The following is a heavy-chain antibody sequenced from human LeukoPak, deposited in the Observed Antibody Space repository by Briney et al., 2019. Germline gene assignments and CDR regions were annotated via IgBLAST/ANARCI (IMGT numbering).Heavy chain of an antibody. V-gene: IGHV4-59*10. CDR1: GGSFSGYY. CDR3: ASYYYDSSGYRA. CDR2: IYTSGST. Sequence: PSETLSLTCAVYGGSFSGYYWSWIRQPAGKGLEWIGRIYTSGSTNYNPSLKSRVTMSVDTSKNQFSLKLSSVTAADTAVYYCASYYYDSSGYRAWGQGTLVTVSS. J-gene: IGHJ4*02. D-gene: IGHD3-22*01.